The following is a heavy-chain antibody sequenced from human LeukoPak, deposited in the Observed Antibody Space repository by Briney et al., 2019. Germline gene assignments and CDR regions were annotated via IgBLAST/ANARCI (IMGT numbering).Heavy chain of an antibody. D-gene: IGHD3-16*01. Sequence: ASVKVSCKASGYTFSSYGIGWVRQAPGQGLKWMGWISADNTKSNVAQKLQDRVAMTTDTSTNTAYMELRSLRSDDTAVYYCARVEVQPRRLYYYMDVWGKGTTVTISS. CDR2: ISADNTKS. CDR1: GYTFSSYG. J-gene: IGHJ6*03. CDR3: ARVEVQPRRLYYYMDV. V-gene: IGHV1-18*01.